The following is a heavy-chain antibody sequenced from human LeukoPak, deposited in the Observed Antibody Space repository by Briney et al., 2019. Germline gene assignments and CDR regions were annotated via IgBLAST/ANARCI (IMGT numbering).Heavy chain of an antibody. Sequence: PSETLSLTCSVSGGHIDSVYWNWIRQPPGKGLEWIGYIDNSGSTKYNPSLQSRITMSRDTSKKQFSLKLTSVTAADTAMYYCASGAGWLIDYWGPGTLVSVSS. D-gene: IGHD6-19*01. V-gene: IGHV4-4*08. CDR1: GGHIDSVY. CDR3: ASGAGWLIDY. J-gene: IGHJ4*02. CDR2: IDNSGST.